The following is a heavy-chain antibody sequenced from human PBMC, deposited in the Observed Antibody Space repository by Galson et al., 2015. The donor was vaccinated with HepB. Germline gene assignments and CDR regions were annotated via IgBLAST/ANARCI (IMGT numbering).Heavy chain of an antibody. CDR3: ASASPDSGNYGLPDAFDI. V-gene: IGHV4-39*01. Sequence: TLSLTCTVSGGSLSNSRYYWGWIRQPPGKGLEWIGHIYYNGNTCYNPSLKSRVTISVDTSKNQFSLKLSSVTAADTAVYYCASASPDSGNYGLPDAFDIWGQGTMVTVSS. CDR1: GGSLSNSRYY. CDR2: IYYNGNT. J-gene: IGHJ3*02. D-gene: IGHD3-10*01.